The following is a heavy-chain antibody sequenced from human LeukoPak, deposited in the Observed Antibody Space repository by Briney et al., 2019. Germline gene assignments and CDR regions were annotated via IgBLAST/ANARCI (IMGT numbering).Heavy chain of an antibody. J-gene: IGHJ5*02. CDR3: ARDRIIVMTTVTTGWFDP. D-gene: IGHD4-17*01. CDR1: GFTFNSFE. Sequence: GGSLRLSCAASGFTFNSFEMNWVRQAPGKGLEWVSSISSSSSYIYYADSVKGRFTISRDNAKNSLYLQMNSLRAEDTAVYYCARDRIIVMTTVTTGWFDPWGQGTLVTVSS. CDR2: ISSSSSYI. V-gene: IGHV3-21*01.